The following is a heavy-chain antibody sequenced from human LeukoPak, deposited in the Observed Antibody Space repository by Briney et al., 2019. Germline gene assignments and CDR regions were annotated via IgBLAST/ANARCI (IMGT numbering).Heavy chain of an antibody. Sequence: GGSLRLSCAASGFTFSSYSMYWVRQAPGKGLEWVSSISSSSSYIYYADSVKGRFTISRDNAKNSLYLQMNSLRAEDTAVYYCARDPGYCSSTSCYTEDYWGQGTLVTVSS. CDR2: ISSSSSYI. J-gene: IGHJ4*02. CDR1: GFTFSSYS. V-gene: IGHV3-21*01. D-gene: IGHD2-2*02. CDR3: ARDPGYCSSTSCYTEDY.